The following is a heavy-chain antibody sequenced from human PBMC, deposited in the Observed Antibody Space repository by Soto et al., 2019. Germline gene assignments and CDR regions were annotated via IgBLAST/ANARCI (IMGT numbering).Heavy chain of an antibody. Sequence: SVKVSCKASGGTFSSYAISWVRQAPGQGLEWMGGIIPIFGTANYAQKFQGRVTITADESTSTAYMELSSLRSEDTAVYYCASQGYYDSSGYSWSLFGMDVWGQGTTVTVSS. CDR2: IIPIFGTA. CDR3: ASQGYYDSSGYSWSLFGMDV. D-gene: IGHD3-22*01. CDR1: GGTFSSYA. V-gene: IGHV1-69*13. J-gene: IGHJ6*02.